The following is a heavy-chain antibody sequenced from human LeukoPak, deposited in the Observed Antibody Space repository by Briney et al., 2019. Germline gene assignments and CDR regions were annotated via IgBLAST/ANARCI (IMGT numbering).Heavy chain of an antibody. V-gene: IGHV1-69*04. CDR3: ARAGIAAAGTYFDY. D-gene: IGHD6-13*01. J-gene: IGHJ4*02. CDR1: GGTFSSYA. CDR2: IIPILGIA. Sequence: SVKVSCKASGGTFSSYAISWVRQAPGQGLEWMGRIIPILGIANYAQEFQGRVTITADKSTSTAYMELSSLRSEDTAVYYCARAGIAAAGTYFDYWGQGTLVTVSS.